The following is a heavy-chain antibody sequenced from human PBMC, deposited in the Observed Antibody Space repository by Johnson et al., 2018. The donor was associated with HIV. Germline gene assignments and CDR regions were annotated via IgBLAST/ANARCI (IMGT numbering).Heavy chain of an antibody. CDR3: TRGRLTYYYDSSGDDAFDI. D-gene: IGHD3-22*01. CDR1: GFTFDDYG. V-gene: IGHV3-20*04. Sequence: VQLVESGGGVERRGGSLRLSCAASGFTFDDYGMSWVRQVPGKGLELVSGINWNGGSTGYADSVKGRFTISRDNAKNSLYLQMNSLRAEDTALYYCTRGRLTYYYDSSGDDAFDIWGQGTMVTVSS. CDR2: INWNGGST. J-gene: IGHJ3*02.